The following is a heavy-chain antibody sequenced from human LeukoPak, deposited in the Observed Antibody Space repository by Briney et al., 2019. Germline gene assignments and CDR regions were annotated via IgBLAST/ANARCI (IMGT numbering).Heavy chain of an antibody. CDR2: ISPSGDAT. Sequence: PGGSLRLSCAASGFTFSSYAMSWVRQAPGKGLEWVSGISPSGDATFYADSVKGRFTISRDNSKNTVYLQMDSLRFEDAAVYYCAKAPVTSCRGAFCYPLDYWGQGTLVTVSS. CDR1: GFTFSSYA. CDR3: AKAPVTSCRGAFCYPLDY. D-gene: IGHD2-15*01. V-gene: IGHV3-23*01. J-gene: IGHJ4*02.